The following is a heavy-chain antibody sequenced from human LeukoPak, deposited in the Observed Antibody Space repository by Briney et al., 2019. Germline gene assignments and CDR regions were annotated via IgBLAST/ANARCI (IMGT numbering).Heavy chain of an antibody. D-gene: IGHD2-15*01. Sequence: GESLKISCKGSGYSFTSYWIGWVRQMPGKGLEWMGIIYPGDSDTRYSPSFQGQVTISADKSISTAYLRWSSLKASDTAMYYCARGQYCTGGNCYAAYFQHWGQGTLVTVSS. J-gene: IGHJ1*01. CDR2: IYPGDSDT. CDR1: GYSFTSYW. CDR3: ARGQYCTGGNCYAAYFQH. V-gene: IGHV5-51*01.